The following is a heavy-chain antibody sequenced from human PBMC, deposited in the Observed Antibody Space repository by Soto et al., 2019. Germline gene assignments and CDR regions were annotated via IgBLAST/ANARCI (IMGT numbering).Heavy chain of an antibody. V-gene: IGHV4-30-4*01. Sequence: SETLSLTCTVSGGSISSGDYYWSWIRQPPGKGLEWIGYIYYSGSTYYNPSLKSRVTISVDTSKNQFSLKLSSVTAADTAVYYCAGNYDFWSGFDPWGQGTLVTVSS. CDR3: AGNYDFWSGFDP. J-gene: IGHJ5*02. CDR2: IYYSGST. CDR1: GGSISSGDYY. D-gene: IGHD3-3*01.